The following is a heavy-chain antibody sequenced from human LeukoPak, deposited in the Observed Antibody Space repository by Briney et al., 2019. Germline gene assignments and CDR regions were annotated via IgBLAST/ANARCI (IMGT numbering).Heavy chain of an antibody. V-gene: IGHV1-69*13. D-gene: IGHD3-10*01. Sequence: ASVKVSCKASGGTFSSYAISWVRQAPGQGLEWMGRTIPTFGTANYAQKFQGRVTITADESTSTAYMELSSLRSEDTAVYYCARSYGSGSYWYYFDYWGQGTLVTVSS. J-gene: IGHJ4*02. CDR1: GGTFSSYA. CDR3: ARSYGSGSYWYYFDY. CDR2: TIPTFGTA.